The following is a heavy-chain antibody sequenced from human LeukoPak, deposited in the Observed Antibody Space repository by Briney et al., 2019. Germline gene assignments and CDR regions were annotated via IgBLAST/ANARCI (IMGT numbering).Heavy chain of an antibody. CDR2: IYYSGST. CDR3: AKGPLGDYDWFDP. Sequence: SETLSLTCAVSGGSISSGGYSWSWLRQPPGRGLEWVGYIYYSGSTNYNPSLKSRVTISVDTSKNQFSPKLSSVTAADTAVYFCAKGPLGDYDWFDPWGQGTLVTVSS. J-gene: IGHJ5*02. D-gene: IGHD4-17*01. V-gene: IGHV4-61*08. CDR1: GGSISSGGYS.